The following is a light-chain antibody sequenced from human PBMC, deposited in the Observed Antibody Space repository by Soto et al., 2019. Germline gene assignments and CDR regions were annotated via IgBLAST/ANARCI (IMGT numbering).Light chain of an antibody. J-gene: IGKJ5*01. CDR1: QSVSSSY. V-gene: IGKV3-20*01. CDR2: GAS. Sequence: ESVLTQSPGTLSLSPGERATLSCRARQSVSSSYLAWYQQKPGQAPRLLIYGASSRATGIPDRFSGSGSGTDFTLTISRLEPEDFAVYYCQQYGSSPLITFGQGTRLE. CDR3: QQYGSSPLIT.